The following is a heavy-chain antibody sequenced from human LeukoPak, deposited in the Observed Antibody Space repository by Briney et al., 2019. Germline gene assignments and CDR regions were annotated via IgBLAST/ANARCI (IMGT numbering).Heavy chain of an antibody. CDR3: AKDDRPYDSSGSPFDY. J-gene: IGHJ4*02. CDR2: ISGRGSST. CDR1: RFTFSSYT. V-gene: IGHV3-23*01. D-gene: IGHD3-22*01. Sequence: GGSLRLSCSASRFTFSSYTMNWVRQAPGKGLEWVSAISGRGSSTYYADSVKGRFTISRDNSKNTLYLQMNSLRAEDTAVYYCAKDDRPYDSSGSPFDYWGQGTLVTVSS.